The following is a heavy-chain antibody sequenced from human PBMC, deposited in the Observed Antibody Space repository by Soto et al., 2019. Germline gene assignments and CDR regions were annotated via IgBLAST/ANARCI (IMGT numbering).Heavy chain of an antibody. V-gene: IGHV3-30*03. CDR2: ISYDGSNK. J-gene: IGHJ6*03. CDR1: GFTFSSYG. CDR3: AAEEDYMDV. Sequence: GGSLRLSCAASGFTFSSYGMHWVRQAPGKGLEWVAVISYDGSNKYYADSVKGRFTISRDNSKNTLYLQMNSLRAEDTAVYYCAAEEDYMDVWGKGTTVTVSS.